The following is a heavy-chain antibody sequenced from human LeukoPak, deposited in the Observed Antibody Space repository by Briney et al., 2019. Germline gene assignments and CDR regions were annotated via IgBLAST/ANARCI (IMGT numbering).Heavy chain of an antibody. D-gene: IGHD6-19*01. V-gene: IGHV1-2*02. J-gene: IGHJ6*03. CDR2: INPNSGGT. CDR3: ARQYSSGWYYYYYYMDV. CDR1: GFTFTGYY. Sequence: GASVKVSCKASGFTFTGYYMHWVRQAPGQGLEWMGWINPNSGGTNYAQKFQGRVTMTRDTSISTAYMELSRLRSDDTAVYYCARQYSSGWYYYYYYMDVWGKGTTVTVSS.